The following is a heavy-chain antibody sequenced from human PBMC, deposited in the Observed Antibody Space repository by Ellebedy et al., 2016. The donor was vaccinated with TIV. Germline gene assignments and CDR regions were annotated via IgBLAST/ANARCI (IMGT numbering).Heavy chain of an antibody. CDR2: IIPSLGIA. CDR3: ARESYDSSGYRSRHHNFYGMDV. CDR1: GGTFSRYV. J-gene: IGHJ6*02. D-gene: IGHD6-19*01. Sequence: AASVKVSCKASGGTFSRYVISWVRQAPGQGLEWMGRIIPSLGIANYAKKFQGRVTMTADKSTSTAYMELSSLRSEATAVYYCARESYDSSGYRSRHHNFYGMDVWGQGTTVTVSS. V-gene: IGHV1-69*04.